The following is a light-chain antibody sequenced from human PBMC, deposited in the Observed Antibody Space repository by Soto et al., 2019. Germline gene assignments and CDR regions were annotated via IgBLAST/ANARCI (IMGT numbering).Light chain of an antibody. V-gene: IGKV3D-15*01. CDR2: GAS. CDR3: QQYTNCPPWT. J-gene: IGKJ1*01. Sequence: EIVMTQSPATLSVSPGDRATLSCRASQSVSSKLAWYQQKPGQAPRLLIYGASIRATGIPARFSGSGSGTELTLTISSLQSEDFAVYYCQQYTNCPPWTFGQGTKVEIK. CDR1: QSVSSK.